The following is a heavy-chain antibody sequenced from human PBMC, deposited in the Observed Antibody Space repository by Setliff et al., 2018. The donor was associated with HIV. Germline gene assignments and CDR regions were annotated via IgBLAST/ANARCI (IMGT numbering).Heavy chain of an antibody. D-gene: IGHD3-10*01. CDR2: INAGNGNT. Sequence: APVKVSCKASGYTFTSYAMHWVRQAPGQRLEWMGWINAGNGNTKYSQKFQGRVTITRDTSASTAYMELSSLRSEDTAVYYCARGSSGFRSGSYYNTFIDYWGQGTLVTVSS. CDR3: ARGSSGFRSGSYYNTFIDY. V-gene: IGHV1-3*01. CDR1: GYTFTSYA. J-gene: IGHJ4*02.